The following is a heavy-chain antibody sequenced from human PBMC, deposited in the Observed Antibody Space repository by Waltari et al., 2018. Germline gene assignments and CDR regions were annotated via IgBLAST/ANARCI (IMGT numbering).Heavy chain of an antibody. CDR3: ARDEGNYYGMDV. CDR1: GFTFSSYS. CDR2: ISSSSSYI. Sequence: EVQLVESGGGLVKPGGSLRLSCAASGFTFSSYSMNWVRQAPGKGLEWVSSISSSSSYIYYADAVKGRLTISGDNAKNSLYLQMNSLRAEDTAVYYCARDEGNYYGMDVWGQGTTVTVSS. V-gene: IGHV3-21*01. J-gene: IGHJ6*02.